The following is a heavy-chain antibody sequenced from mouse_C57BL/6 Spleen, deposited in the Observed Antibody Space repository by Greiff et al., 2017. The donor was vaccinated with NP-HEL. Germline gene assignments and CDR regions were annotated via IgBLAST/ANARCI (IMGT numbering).Heavy chain of an antibody. D-gene: IGHD2-3*01. V-gene: IGHV1-42*01. CDR2: INPSTGGT. Sequence: VQLQQSGPELVKPGASVKISCKASGYSFTGYYMNWVKQSPEKSLEWIGEINPSTGGTTYNQKFKAKATLTVDKSSSTAYMQLKSLTSEDSAVYYCAREDGYYGYFDVWGTGTTVTVSS. CDR3: AREDGYYGYFDV. CDR1: GYSFTGYY. J-gene: IGHJ1*03.